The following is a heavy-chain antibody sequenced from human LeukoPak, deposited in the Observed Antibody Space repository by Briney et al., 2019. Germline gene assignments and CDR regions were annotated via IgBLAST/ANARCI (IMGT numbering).Heavy chain of an antibody. CDR2: LYSGGGT. J-gene: IGHJ4*02. V-gene: IGHV3-53*01. D-gene: IGHD2-15*01. CDR3: AREYCSGGSCYRRQYYFDY. CDR1: GFTVSSNS. Sequence: GGSLRLSCADSGFTVSSNSMSWVRQAPGKGLEWVPILYSGGGTDYADSVKGRFTISRDNSKNTLYLGMNSLRVEDTAVYYCAREYCSGGSCYRRQYYFDYWGQGTLVTVSS.